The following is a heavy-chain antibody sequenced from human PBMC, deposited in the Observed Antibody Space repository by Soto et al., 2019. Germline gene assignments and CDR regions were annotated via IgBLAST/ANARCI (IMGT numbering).Heavy chain of an antibody. V-gene: IGHV4-39*07. D-gene: IGHD3-3*01. J-gene: IGHJ5*02. CDR1: GGSISSSSYY. Sequence: SETLSLTCTVSGGSISSSSYYWGWIRQPPGKGLEWIGSIYYSGSTYYNPSLKSRVTISVDTSKNQFSLKLSSVTAADTAVYYCARSTKSPGWSGYYYNWFDPWGQGTLVTVSS. CDR2: IYYSGST. CDR3: ARSTKSPGWSGYYYNWFDP.